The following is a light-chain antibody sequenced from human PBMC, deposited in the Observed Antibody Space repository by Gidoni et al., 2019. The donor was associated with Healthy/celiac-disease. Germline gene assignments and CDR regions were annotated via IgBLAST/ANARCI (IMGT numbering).Light chain of an antibody. CDR2: DVS. J-gene: IGLJ2*01. CDR1: SSDVGGYNY. V-gene: IGLV2-14*01. CDR3: SSYTSSSTVV. Sequence: QSALPQPASVSGSPGQSITISCTGTSSDVGGYNYVSWYQQHPGKAPKLMIYDVSNRPSGVSNRFSGSKSGNTASLTISGLQAEDEADYYCSSYTSSSTVVFGGGPKPTVL.